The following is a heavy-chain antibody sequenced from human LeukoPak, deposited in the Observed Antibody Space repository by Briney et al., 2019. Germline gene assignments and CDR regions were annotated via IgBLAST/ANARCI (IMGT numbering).Heavy chain of an antibody. Sequence: ASVKVSCKASGYTFTSYGINRVRQAPGQGLEWMGWISAYNKRNYAQKFQGRVTMTTDTSTSTAYVELRNLRSDDTAVYYCARVSAPPDYGDYVSENWSDPWGQGTLVTVSS. CDR1: GYTFTSYG. CDR3: ARVSAPPDYGDYVSENWSDP. CDR2: ISAYNKR. V-gene: IGHV1-18*01. D-gene: IGHD4-17*01. J-gene: IGHJ5*02.